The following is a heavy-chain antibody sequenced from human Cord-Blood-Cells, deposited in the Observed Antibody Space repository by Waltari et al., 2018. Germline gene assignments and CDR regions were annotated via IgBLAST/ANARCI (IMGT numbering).Heavy chain of an antibody. CDR1: GGSISSGSYY. V-gene: IGHV4-61*09. CDR3: ARVYNWNYYFDY. J-gene: IGHJ4*02. CDR2: IYTSGST. D-gene: IGHD1-7*01. Sequence: QVQLQESGPGLVKPSQTLSLTCTVSGGSISSGSYYCRWLRQPAGKGLEWIGYIYTSGSTNYNPSLKSRVTISVDTSKNQFSLKLSSVTAADTAVYYCARVYNWNYYFDYWGQGTLVTVSS.